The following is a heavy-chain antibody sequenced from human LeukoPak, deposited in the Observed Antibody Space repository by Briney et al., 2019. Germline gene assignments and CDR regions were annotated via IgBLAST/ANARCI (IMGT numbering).Heavy chain of an antibody. J-gene: IGHJ6*02. CDR1: GFTFSRYA. CDR2: ISSDGNFI. V-gene: IGHV3-30*04. D-gene: IGHD4/OR15-4a*01. Sequence: PGGSLRLSCATSGFTFSRYAMQWVRQAPGKGREWVAVISSDGNFIFYADSVKGRFTISRDNSKNTVYLQMNSLRAEDTAVFYCAREEYDYALGALDVWGQGTTVSVSS. CDR3: AREEYDYALGALDV.